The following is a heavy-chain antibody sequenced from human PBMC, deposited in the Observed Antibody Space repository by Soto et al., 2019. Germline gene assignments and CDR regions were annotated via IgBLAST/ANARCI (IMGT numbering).Heavy chain of an antibody. CDR3: VSVSGSYYYDS. CDR1: GFTFSDHY. V-gene: IGHV3-72*01. CDR2: TRNKANSYTT. D-gene: IGHD3-10*01. Sequence: EVQLVESGGGLVQPGGSLRLSCAASGFTFSDHYMDWVLQAPGKGLEWVGRTRNKANSYTTEYAASVKGRFTISRDDSKNSLYLQMNSLKTEDTALYYCVSVSGSYYYDSWGQGTLVTVSS. J-gene: IGHJ4*02.